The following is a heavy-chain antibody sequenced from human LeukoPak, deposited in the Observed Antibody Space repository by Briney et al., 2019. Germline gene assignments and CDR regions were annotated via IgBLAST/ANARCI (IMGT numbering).Heavy chain of an antibody. Sequence: AGGSLRLSCAASGFTFSSYAMNWVRQAPGKGLEWVSSISGSGAGTSYADSVKGRFTISRDNSKNTLYLQMNSLRAEDTAVYYCAIGSYFQHWGQGTLVTVSS. CDR2: ISGSGAGT. CDR1: GFTFSSYA. CDR3: AIGSYFQH. J-gene: IGHJ1*01. V-gene: IGHV3-23*01.